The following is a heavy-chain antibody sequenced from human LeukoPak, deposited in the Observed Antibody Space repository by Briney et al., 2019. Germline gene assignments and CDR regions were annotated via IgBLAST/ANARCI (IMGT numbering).Heavy chain of an antibody. CDR1: GFTFSTYA. D-gene: IGHD3-22*01. CDR3: AKSSNGYYLDNFDY. Sequence: GGSLRLSCAASGFTFSTYAMSWVRQAPGKGPEWVSTISGSGGSTYDADSVKGRFTISRDNSKNTLYLQMNSLRAADTAVYYCAKSSNGYYLDNFDYWGQGTLVTVSS. V-gene: IGHV3-23*01. CDR2: ISGSGGST. J-gene: IGHJ4*02.